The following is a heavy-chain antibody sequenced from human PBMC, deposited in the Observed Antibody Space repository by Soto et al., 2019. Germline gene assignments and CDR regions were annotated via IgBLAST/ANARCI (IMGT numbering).Heavy chain of an antibody. CDR1: GFTFRSFT. D-gene: IGHD6-13*01. V-gene: IGHV3-21*02. Sequence: EVQLVESGGGLIKPGGSLRLSCAASGFTFRSFTMNWVRQAPGKGLEWVSTISSNSAYIYYTDALRGRFTISRDNAKNSLHLQMNTRRAEDTAVYYCTRDASRDSSARGWFDPWGPGTLVTVSP. CDR2: ISSNSAYI. J-gene: IGHJ5*02. CDR3: TRDASRDSSARGWFDP.